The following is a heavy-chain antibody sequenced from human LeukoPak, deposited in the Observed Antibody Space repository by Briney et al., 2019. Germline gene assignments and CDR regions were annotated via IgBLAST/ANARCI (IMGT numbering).Heavy chain of an antibody. V-gene: IGHV4-39*01. CDR2: IYYSGST. D-gene: IGHD6-19*01. CDR1: GGSISSSSYY. J-gene: IGHJ5*02. CDR3: ARQIRTYSSGWYNWFDP. Sequence: SETLSLTCTVSGGSISSSSYYWGWIRQPPGKGLEWIGSIYYSGSTYYNPSLKRRVTISVDTSKNQFSLKLSSVTAADTAVYYCARQIRTYSSGWYNWFDPWGQGTLVSVSS.